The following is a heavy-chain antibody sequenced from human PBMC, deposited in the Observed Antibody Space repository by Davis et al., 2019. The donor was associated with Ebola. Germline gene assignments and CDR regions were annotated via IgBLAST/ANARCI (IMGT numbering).Heavy chain of an antibody. CDR3: ARHYSNYDWFDP. CDR1: GYSFTSYW. D-gene: IGHD4-11*01. J-gene: IGHJ5*02. V-gene: IGHV5-10-1*01. CDR2: IDPSDSYT. Sequence: GESLKLSCKGSGYSFTSYWISWVRQMPGKGLEWMGRIDPSDSYTNYSPSFQGHVTISADKSISTAYLQWSSLKASDTAMYYCARHYSNYDWFDPWGQGTLVTVSS.